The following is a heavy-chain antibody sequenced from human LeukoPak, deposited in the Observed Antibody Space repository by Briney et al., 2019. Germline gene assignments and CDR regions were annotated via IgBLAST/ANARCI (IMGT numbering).Heavy chain of an antibody. Sequence: GESLKISCKGSGSSFTSYWIGWVRQMPGKGLEWMGIIYPDDSDTRYSPSFQGQVTISADKSISTAYLQWSSLKASDTDMYYCAIPPGREGYNSKFDYFDYWGQGTLVTVSS. J-gene: IGHJ4*02. CDR2: IYPDDSDT. V-gene: IGHV5-51*01. CDR3: AIPPGREGYNSKFDYFDY. D-gene: IGHD5-24*01. CDR1: GSSFTSYW.